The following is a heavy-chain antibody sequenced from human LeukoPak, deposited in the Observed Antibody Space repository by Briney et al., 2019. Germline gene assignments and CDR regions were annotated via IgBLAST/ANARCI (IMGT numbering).Heavy chain of an antibody. CDR3: ARRLRSGYYDSRGAMQAFDI. CDR2: IYYSGST. Sequence: SETLSLTCAVYGGSFSGYYWSWIRQPPGKGLEWIGSIYYSGSTYYNPSLKSRVTISVDTSKNQFSLKLSSVTAADTAVYYCARRLRSGYYDSRGAMQAFDIWGQGTMVTVSS. D-gene: IGHD3-22*01. V-gene: IGHV4-34*01. J-gene: IGHJ3*02. CDR1: GGSFSGYY.